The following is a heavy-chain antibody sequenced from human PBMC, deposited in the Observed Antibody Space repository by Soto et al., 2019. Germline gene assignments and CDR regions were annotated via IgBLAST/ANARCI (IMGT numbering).Heavy chain of an antibody. CDR3: ARAFGYSSGSNYYFDY. Sequence: GGSLRLSCAASGFTFSSYDMHWVRQATGKGLEWVSAIGTAGDTYYPGSVKGRFTISRENAKNSLYLQMNSLRAGDTAVYYCARAFGYSSGSNYYFDYWGQGTLVTVPQ. V-gene: IGHV3-13*01. D-gene: IGHD6-19*01. CDR2: IGTAGDT. CDR1: GFTFSSYD. J-gene: IGHJ4*02.